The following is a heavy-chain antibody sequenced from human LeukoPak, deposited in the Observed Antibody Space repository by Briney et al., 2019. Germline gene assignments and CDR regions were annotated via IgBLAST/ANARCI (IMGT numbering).Heavy chain of an antibody. Sequence: GGSLRLSCTASGFTFSHNNMNWVRQAPGRGLEWVSSITSGSSSIFYADSVKGRFTISRDNAKSSLYLQMNSLRAEDTAVYYCARYSGTYRDYWGQGTLVTVSS. V-gene: IGHV3-21*01. CDR3: ARYSGTYRDY. J-gene: IGHJ4*02. CDR1: GFTFSHNN. D-gene: IGHD1-26*01. CDR2: ITSGSSSI.